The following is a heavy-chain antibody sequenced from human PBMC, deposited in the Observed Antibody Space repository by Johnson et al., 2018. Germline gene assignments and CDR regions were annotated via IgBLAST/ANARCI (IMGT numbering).Heavy chain of an antibody. D-gene: IGHD2-15*01. V-gene: IGHV3-21*05. CDR1: GFTFSSYS. J-gene: IGHJ1*01. CDR2: ISSSSSYI. CDR3: AKALYCSGGSCYSGLQH. Sequence: QLLESGGGLVQPGGSLRLSCAASGFTFSSYSMNWVRQAPGKGLEWVSYISSSSSYIYYADSVKGRFTISSDNAKNSLYLQMNSLRAEDTAVYYCAKALYCSGGSCYSGLQHWGQGTLVTVSS.